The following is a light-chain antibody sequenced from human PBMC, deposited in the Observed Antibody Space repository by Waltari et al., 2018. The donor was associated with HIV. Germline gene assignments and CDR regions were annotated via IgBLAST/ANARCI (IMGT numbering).Light chain of an antibody. CDR3: QQDGSSPLT. V-gene: IGKV3-20*01. Sequence: EIVLTKSPGTLSLSPGERATLSCWASQSVRNNYLVWYQKKPGQAPKVLIYGASSRDTGIPDRFSGSWSGTDFTLTISRLEPEDFARFYCQQDGSSPLTFGQGTRLEIK. CDR2: GAS. CDR1: QSVRNNY. J-gene: IGKJ5*01.